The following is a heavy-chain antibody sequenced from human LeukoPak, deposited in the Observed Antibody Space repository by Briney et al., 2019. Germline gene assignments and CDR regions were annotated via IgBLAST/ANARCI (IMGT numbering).Heavy chain of an antibody. D-gene: IGHD3-22*01. J-gene: IGHJ4*02. CDR1: GYNFTSYG. CDR2: LSSYSGNT. V-gene: IGHV1-18*01. Sequence: ASVKVSCNASGYNFTSYGVTWVRQAPGQGLEWMGWLSSYSGNTNYAQKLQGRVTMTTDTSTSPAYMELKSLTSDDTAVYYCARDSNYYDSSGYDYWGQGTLVTVSS. CDR3: ARDSNYYDSSGYDY.